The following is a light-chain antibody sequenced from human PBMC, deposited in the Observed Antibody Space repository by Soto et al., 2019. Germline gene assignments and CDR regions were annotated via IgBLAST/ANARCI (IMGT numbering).Light chain of an antibody. CDR3: MQTAQLPST. J-gene: IGKJ4*01. Sequence: TLTTKYRTVARGQPASNSYKSSESLLHSDGKTYLDWYLQKPGQPPHLLIYELSNRFSGAPDKFSGSGSGTDFTLKISRVEAEDVVVYYSMQTAQLPSTFGEGTKVDI. CDR1: ESLLHSDGKTY. CDR2: ELS. V-gene: IGKV2D-29*01.